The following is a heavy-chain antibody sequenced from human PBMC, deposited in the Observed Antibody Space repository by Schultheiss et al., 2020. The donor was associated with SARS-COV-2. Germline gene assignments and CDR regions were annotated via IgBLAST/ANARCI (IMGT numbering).Heavy chain of an antibody. Sequence: GGSLRLSCAASGFTISNYGMHWVRQAPGKGLEWVAGVSRDGSSITYADSVKGRFTISRDNSEDTLSLQMSSLRVEDTAVYYCAKEYDNWSQFDYWGQGTLVTVSS. D-gene: IGHD3-22*01. CDR1: GFTISNYG. CDR2: VSRDGSSI. V-gene: IGHV3-30*18. J-gene: IGHJ4*02. CDR3: AKEYDNWSQFDY.